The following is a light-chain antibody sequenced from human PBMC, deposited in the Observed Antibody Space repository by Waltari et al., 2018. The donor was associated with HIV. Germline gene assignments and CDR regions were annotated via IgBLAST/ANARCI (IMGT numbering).Light chain of an antibody. V-gene: IGLV1-51*01. Sequence: QSVLMQPPSVSAAPGQKITISCSGSSSNIGRNYVSWYQQLPGTAPKLLISDNRKRPSGIPDRFSGSKSGTSATLGITGLQTRDEADYYCGTWDSSLSAGVFGGGTKVTVL. CDR2: DNR. CDR3: GTWDSSLSAGV. J-gene: IGLJ2*01. CDR1: SSNIGRNY.